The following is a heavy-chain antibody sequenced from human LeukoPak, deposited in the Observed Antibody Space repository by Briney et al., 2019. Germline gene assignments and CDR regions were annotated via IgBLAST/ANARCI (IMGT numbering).Heavy chain of an antibody. CDR3: TRPWAGGGLASDY. CDR2: ITSDGSYT. D-gene: IGHD3-10*01. CDR1: GFSFSTYW. J-gene: IGHJ4*02. V-gene: IGHV3-74*01. Sequence: GGSLRLSCAASGFSFSTYWMHWVRQAPGKGLVWVSRITSDGSYTNYADSVKGRFTISRDNAKKTLYLQMNSLRVEDTAIYYCTRPWAGGGLASDYWGQGTLVTVSS.